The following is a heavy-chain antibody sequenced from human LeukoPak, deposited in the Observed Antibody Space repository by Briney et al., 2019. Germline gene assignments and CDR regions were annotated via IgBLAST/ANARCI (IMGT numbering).Heavy chain of an antibody. J-gene: IGHJ6*02. Sequence: GGSLRLSCAASGFTFSSYAFNWVRQTPGKGLEWVSAISNDGINTYSADSVKGRFTISRDNSKNTLYLQMNSLRAEDTAVYYCARDMSLYYYDSSGPGYYYYGMDVWGQGTTVTVSS. CDR3: ARDMSLYYYDSSGPGYYYYGMDV. CDR1: GFTFSSYA. V-gene: IGHV3-23*01. CDR2: ISNDGINT. D-gene: IGHD3-22*01.